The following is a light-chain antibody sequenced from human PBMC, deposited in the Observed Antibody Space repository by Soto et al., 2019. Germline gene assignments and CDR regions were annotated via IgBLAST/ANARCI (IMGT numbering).Light chain of an antibody. CDR1: QSVSSY. V-gene: IGKV3-11*01. Sequence: EIVLTQSPATLSLSPGERATLSCRASQSVSSYLAWYQQKPGQAPRLLIYDASNRATGIPARFSGSGSGTDFTLTISGLEPEDFAVYYCQQYNNWPPITFGQGTRLEI. J-gene: IGKJ5*01. CDR2: DAS. CDR3: QQYNNWPPIT.